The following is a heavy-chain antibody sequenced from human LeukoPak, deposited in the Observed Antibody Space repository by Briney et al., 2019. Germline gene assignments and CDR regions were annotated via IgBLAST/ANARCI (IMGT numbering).Heavy chain of an antibody. V-gene: IGHV3-30-3*01. J-gene: IGHJ5*02. CDR3: VRPSAGYSWFDP. D-gene: IGHD3-9*01. Sequence: GGSLRLSCAASGFTFSSYAMHWVRRAPGKGLEWVAVISYDGSNKYYADSVKGRFTISRDNSKNTLYLQMNSLRAEDTAVYYCVRPSAGYSWFDPWGQGTLVTVSS. CDR1: GFTFSSYA. CDR2: ISYDGSNK.